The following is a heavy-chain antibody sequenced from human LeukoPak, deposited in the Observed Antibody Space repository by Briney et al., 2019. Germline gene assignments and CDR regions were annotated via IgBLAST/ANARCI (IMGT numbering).Heavy chain of an antibody. CDR3: ANPVKGYYYDSSGYGSEFGD. V-gene: IGHV3-30*02. J-gene: IGHJ4*02. D-gene: IGHD3-22*01. CDR2: IRYDGSNK. Sequence: GGSLRLSCAASGFTFRSYGMHWVRQAPGKGLEWVAFIRYDGSNKYCTDSVKGRFTISRDNSKNTLYLQMNSLRAEDTAVYYCANPVKGYYYDSSGYGSEFGDWGQGTLVTVPS. CDR1: GFTFRSYG.